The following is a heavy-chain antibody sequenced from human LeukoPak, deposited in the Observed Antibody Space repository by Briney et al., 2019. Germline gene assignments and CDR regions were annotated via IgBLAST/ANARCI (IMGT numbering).Heavy chain of an antibody. D-gene: IGHD3-3*01. CDR1: GFTFDDYA. CDR2: ISWNSANI. CDR3: ARAGAPVLRFLEWLLPGAFDI. V-gene: IGHV3-9*01. Sequence: GGSLRLSCAASGFTFDDYAMHWVRQAPGKGLEWVSVISWNSANIGYADSVKGRFTISRDNAKNSLYLQMDSLGAEDSALYYCARAGAPVLRFLEWLLPGAFDIWGQGTMVTVSS. J-gene: IGHJ3*02.